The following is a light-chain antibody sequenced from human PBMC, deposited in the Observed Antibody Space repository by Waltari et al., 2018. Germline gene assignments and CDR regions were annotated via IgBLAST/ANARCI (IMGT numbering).Light chain of an antibody. Sequence: DIQMTQSPSPLSASVGDRVTITCRASQSISSWFAWYQQKPGKAPKLLISKASTLESGVPSRFSGSGSGTEMTLTISSLQPDDFAIYYCQQYSTQPMTFGQGTRLENK. CDR1: QSISSW. J-gene: IGKJ5*01. CDR2: KAS. CDR3: QQYSTQPMT. V-gene: IGKV1-5*03.